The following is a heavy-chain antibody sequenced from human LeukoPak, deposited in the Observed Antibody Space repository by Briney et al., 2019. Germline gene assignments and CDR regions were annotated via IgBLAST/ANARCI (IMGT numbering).Heavy chain of an antibody. CDR3: ERLRAYKTTHQYFFDY. Sequence: SETLSLTCTVSGGSISPYYWAWFRQPPGKGLEYIGDIYHTGITSYSPSLQSRLTISLDTSNSHLSLRLTPVTAAQAAIYYCERLRAYKTTHQYFFDYWGQGTLVTVSS. CDR1: GGSISPYY. D-gene: IGHD3-16*01. V-gene: IGHV4-59*08. J-gene: IGHJ4*02. CDR2: IYHTGIT.